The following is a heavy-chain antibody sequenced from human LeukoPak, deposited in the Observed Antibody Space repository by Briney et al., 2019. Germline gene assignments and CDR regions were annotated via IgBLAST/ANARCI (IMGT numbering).Heavy chain of an antibody. D-gene: IGHD3-22*01. CDR2: IYYGGST. CDR3: DRATLDSSGRFDY. J-gene: IGHJ4*02. V-gene: IGHV4-59*01. CDR1: GLSISSYY. Sequence: SETLSLTCTVSGLSISSYYWSCIRQPPGKGLEWIGYIYYGGSTDYNPSLKSRVTISKDTSKTQFSLRLSSVTAADTAVYYCDRATLDSSGRFDYWGQGTLVTVSS.